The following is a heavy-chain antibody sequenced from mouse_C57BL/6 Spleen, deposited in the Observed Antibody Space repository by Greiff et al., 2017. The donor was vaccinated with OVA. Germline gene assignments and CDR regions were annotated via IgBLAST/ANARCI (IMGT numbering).Heavy chain of an antibody. Sequence: QVQLQQPGAELVKPGASVKLSCKASGYTFTSYWMQWVKQRPGQGLEWIGEIDPSDSYTNYNQKFKGKATLTVDTSSSTAYMQLSSLTSEDSAVYYCARTTTGFDVWGTGTTVTVSS. CDR1: GYTFTSYW. J-gene: IGHJ1*03. CDR3: ARTTTGFDV. CDR2: IDPSDSYT. D-gene: IGHD1-1*01. V-gene: IGHV1-50*01.